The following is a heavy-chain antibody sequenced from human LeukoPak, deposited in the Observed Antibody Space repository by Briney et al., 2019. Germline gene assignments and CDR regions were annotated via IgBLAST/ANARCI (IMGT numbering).Heavy chain of an antibody. CDR2: IYYSGST. D-gene: IGHD6-19*01. J-gene: IGHJ4*02. Sequence: SETLSLTCTVSGGSISSTSYYWGWIRQLPGKGLEWIGSIYYSGSTYYNPSLKSRVTISVDTSKNQFSLKLSSVTAADTAVYYCARRPGGAAVAVPYFDYWGQGTLVTVSS. CDR3: ARRPGGAAVAVPYFDY. CDR1: GGSISSTSYY. V-gene: IGHV4-39*01.